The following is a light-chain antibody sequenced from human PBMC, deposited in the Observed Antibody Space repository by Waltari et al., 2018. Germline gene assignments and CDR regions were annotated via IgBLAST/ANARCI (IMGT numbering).Light chain of an antibody. V-gene: IGKV3-20*01. J-gene: IGKJ4*01. Sequence: EIVLTQSPGILSLSPGDTATLSCRASQSVSHNYLAWYQQKPGQAPRLLIYGASSRATGIPDRFSGGGSGTDFTLTISRLEPEDFAVYFCQQYGNSPLTFGGGTEVEIE. CDR3: QQYGNSPLT. CDR1: QSVSHNY. CDR2: GAS.